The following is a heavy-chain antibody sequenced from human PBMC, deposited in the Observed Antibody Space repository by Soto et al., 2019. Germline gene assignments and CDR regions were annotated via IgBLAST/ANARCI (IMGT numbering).Heavy chain of an antibody. CDR2: ISGFNGYT. Sequence: QVQLVQSGAEVKKPGASVKVSCKSSGYTFTTFGVTWVRQAPGQGLEWLGWISGFNGYTNYAQKFRGRVTMATDTSTSTAYMELRSLRSDDTAVYYCARDRPYSSKKVWVDPWDQGTLVTVSS. J-gene: IGHJ5*02. CDR1: GYTFTTFG. CDR3: ARDRPYSSKKVWVDP. D-gene: IGHD2-2*01. V-gene: IGHV1-18*01.